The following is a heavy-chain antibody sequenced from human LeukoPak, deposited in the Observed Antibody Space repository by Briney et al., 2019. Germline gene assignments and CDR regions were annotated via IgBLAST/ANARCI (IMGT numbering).Heavy chain of an antibody. CDR2: FDPEDGET. CDR1: GYTLTELS. V-gene: IGHV1-24*01. D-gene: IGHD1-1*01. J-gene: IGHJ4*02. Sequence: ASVKVSCRVSGYTLTELSMHWVRQAPGKGLEWMGGFDPEDGETIYAQKFQGRVTMTEDTSAVTAYMEVSSLRSEDTAVYYCATLEPSAGECFDYWGQGTLVTVSS. CDR3: ATLEPSAGECFDY.